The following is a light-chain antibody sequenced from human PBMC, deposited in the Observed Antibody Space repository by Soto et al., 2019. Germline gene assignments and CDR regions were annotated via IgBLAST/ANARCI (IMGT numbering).Light chain of an antibody. CDR1: QSVLYRSNNKKY. Sequence: DIVMTQSPDSLAVSLGERATINCKSSQSVLYRSNNKKYLAWYQQKPVQPPKLLIYLASTRESGVPDRFSCSGYGTDFTLTISSLQAEDVAVYYCQQYYSTPPTFGQGTKLESK. CDR2: LAS. V-gene: IGKV4-1*01. CDR3: QQYYSTPPT. J-gene: IGKJ2*01.